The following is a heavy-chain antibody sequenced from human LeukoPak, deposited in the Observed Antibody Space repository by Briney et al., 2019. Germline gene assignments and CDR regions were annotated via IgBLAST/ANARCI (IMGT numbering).Heavy chain of an antibody. J-gene: IGHJ4*02. CDR2: IGNTET. Sequence: GGSLRLSCAASGITFDTFAMAWVRLAPGKGLEWVSSIGNTETYYADSVKGRFTISRDNSKSTIYLHMNNLRAEDTALYYCARDGQAFNSNWVYFEYWGQGTPVTVSS. V-gene: IGHV3-23*01. CDR3: ARDGQAFNSNWVYFEY. CDR1: GITFDTFA. D-gene: IGHD7-27*01.